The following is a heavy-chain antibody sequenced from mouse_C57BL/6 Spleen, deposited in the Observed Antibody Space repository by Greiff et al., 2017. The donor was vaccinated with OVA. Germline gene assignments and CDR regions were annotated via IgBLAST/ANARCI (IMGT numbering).Heavy chain of an antibody. CDR3: ARSRTVRYYFDY. J-gene: IGHJ2*01. CDR2: IWSGGST. CDR1: GFSLTSYG. V-gene: IGHV2-2*01. D-gene: IGHD4-1*01. Sequence: VQLQQSGPGLVQPSQILSITCTVSGFSLTSYGVHWVRQSPGKGLEWLGVIWSGGSTDYNAAFISRLSISKDNSKSQVFFKMNSLQADDTAIYYCARSRTVRYYFDYWGQGTTLTVSS.